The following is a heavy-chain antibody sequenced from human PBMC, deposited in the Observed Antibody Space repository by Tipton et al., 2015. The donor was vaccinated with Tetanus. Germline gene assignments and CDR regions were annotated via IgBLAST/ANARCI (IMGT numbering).Heavy chain of an antibody. CDR2: INPDSGGT. CDR3: ARDSYVTGTTSHFDF. Sequence: QSGAEVREPGASVKVSCKAFGYTFTNYGIHWVRQAPGQGLEWLGWINPDSGGTKYTQNFQGRVTMTRDTPTTTVYLELTSLKSDDTAVYYCARDSYVTGTTSHFDFWGQGILVTVSS. V-gene: IGHV1-2*02. D-gene: IGHD1-7*01. J-gene: IGHJ4*02. CDR1: GYTFTNYG.